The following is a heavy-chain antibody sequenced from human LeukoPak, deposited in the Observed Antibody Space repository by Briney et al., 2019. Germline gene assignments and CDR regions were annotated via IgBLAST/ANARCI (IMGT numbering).Heavy chain of an antibody. J-gene: IGHJ4*02. CDR2: IRSKAYGGTT. CDR3: TRDWGGPIAAALSFDY. Sequence: GGSLRLSCTASGFTFGDYAMSWVRQAPGKGLEWVGFIRSKAYGGTTEYAASVKGRSTISRDDSKSIAYLQMNSLKTEDTAVYYCTRDWGGPIAAALSFDYWGQGTLVTVSS. D-gene: IGHD6-13*01. V-gene: IGHV3-49*04. CDR1: GFTFGDYA.